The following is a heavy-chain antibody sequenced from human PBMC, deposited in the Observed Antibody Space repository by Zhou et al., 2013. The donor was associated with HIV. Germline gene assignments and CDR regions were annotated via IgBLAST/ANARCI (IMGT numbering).Heavy chain of an antibody. V-gene: IGHV1-69*05. D-gene: IGHD1-1*01. CDR1: GDNFNTYG. CDR2: ILPIFGTT. CDR3: AIENTWNDPDAFVN. Sequence: QVQLVQSGAEVKKPGSSVKVSCKSSGDNFNTYGITWVRQAPGQGLEWMGGILPIFGTTNYAQKFQGRITMSTDASTSTAYMELSSLRSEDTALYYCAIENTWNDPDAFVNWGHGTMVIVSS. J-gene: IGHJ3*02.